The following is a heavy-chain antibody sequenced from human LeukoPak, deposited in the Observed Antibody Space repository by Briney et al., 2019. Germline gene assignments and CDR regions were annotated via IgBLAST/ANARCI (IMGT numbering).Heavy chain of an antibody. CDR2: INSDGSST. J-gene: IGHJ4*02. D-gene: IGHD5-18*01. CDR1: GFTFSSYW. CDR3: ARQQQQLWYD. Sequence: GGSLRLSCAAAGFTFSSYWVHWVRQAPGKGLVWVSPINSDGSSTSYADSVKGRFTISRDNAKNSLYLQMNSLRAEDTAVYFCARQQQQLWYDWGQGTLVTVSS. V-gene: IGHV3-74*01.